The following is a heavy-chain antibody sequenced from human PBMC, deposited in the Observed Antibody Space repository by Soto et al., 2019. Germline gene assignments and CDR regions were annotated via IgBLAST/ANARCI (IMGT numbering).Heavy chain of an antibody. CDR3: AKDRRQLSALDM. CDR2: ISNDGNRK. CDR1: GFIFSDHH. Sequence: GGSLRLSCAASGFIFSDHHMDWVRQAPGRGLEWVTVISNDGNRKYYGESVKGRFSVPRDNDKDTLYLQMNGLRPEDTGVYYCAKDRRQLSALDMWGQGTTVTVSS. V-gene: IGHV3-30*18. J-gene: IGHJ3*02. D-gene: IGHD6-6*01.